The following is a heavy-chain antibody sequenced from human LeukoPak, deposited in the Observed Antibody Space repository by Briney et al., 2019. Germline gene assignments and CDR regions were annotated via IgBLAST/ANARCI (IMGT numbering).Heavy chain of an antibody. CDR3: ARSGGSGWDEGFDY. CDR1: GSTSTSYC. CDR2: IYLSDSDA. Sequence: GGSLQISCQGSGSTSTSYCIAWVRQVPGKGLEWMWIIYLSDSDAGYSPSFQGQVTMSADRSISTAYLQWSNLKASDTAIYYCARSGGSGWDEGFDYWGQGTLVTVSS. D-gene: IGHD6-19*01. V-gene: IGHV5-51*01. J-gene: IGHJ4*02.